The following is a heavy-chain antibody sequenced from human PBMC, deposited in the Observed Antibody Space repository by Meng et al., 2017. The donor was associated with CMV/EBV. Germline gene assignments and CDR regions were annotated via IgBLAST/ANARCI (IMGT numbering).Heavy chain of an antibody. CDR3: ARDTPFVMPLYYYYYYGMDV. D-gene: IGHD3-16*01. CDR1: GYTFTGYY. CDR2: INPNSGGT. J-gene: IGHJ6*02. V-gene: IGHV1-2*02. Sequence: ASVKVSCKASGYTFTGYYMHWVRQAPGQGLEWMGWINPNSGGTNYAQKFQGRVTMTRDTSISTAYMELSRLRSDDTAVYYCARDTPFVMPLYYYYYYGMDVWGQGTTVTVPS.